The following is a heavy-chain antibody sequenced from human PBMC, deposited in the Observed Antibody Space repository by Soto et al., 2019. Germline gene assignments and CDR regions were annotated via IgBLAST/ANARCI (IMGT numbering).Heavy chain of an antibody. CDR3: ARGGPTGDEAFDI. D-gene: IGHD7-27*01. Sequence: GGSLRLSCAASGFTVSSNYMSWVRQAPGKGLEWVSVIYSGGSTYYADSMKGRFTISRHNSKNTLYLQMNSRRAEDTAVYYCARGGPTGDEAFDIWGQGTMVTVSS. CDR2: IYSGGST. J-gene: IGHJ3*02. CDR1: GFTVSSNY. V-gene: IGHV3-53*04.